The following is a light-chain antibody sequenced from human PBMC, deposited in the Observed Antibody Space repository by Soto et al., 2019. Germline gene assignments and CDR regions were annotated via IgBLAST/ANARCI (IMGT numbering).Light chain of an antibody. CDR3: QHYNYWPYT. V-gene: IGKV3-15*01. CDR2: DAS. Sequence: EIVMTQSPATLSLSPGERATLSCRASQTIDNTLAWYQRKPGQAPRLLICDASTRATGVPARFSGSGSGTDFTLTISSLQSEDFAVYYCQHYNYWPYTFGQGTKVDIK. CDR1: QTIDNT. J-gene: IGKJ2*01.